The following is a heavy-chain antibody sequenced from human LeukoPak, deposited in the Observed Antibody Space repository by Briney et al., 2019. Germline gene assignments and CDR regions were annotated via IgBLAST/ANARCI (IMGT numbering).Heavy chain of an antibody. CDR3: ATEVGVSAGAYDV. CDR1: GFTFNDYY. D-gene: IGHD3-16*01. J-gene: IGHJ3*01. Sequence: PEGSLRLSCEASGFTFNDYYMSWIRQAPGKGLEWVSYTGSSGRNIKYADSVKGRFTISRDNAKNSVQLQMNSLRVEDTALYYCATEVGVSAGAYDVWGQGTMVTVSS. CDR2: TGSSGRNI. V-gene: IGHV3-11*01.